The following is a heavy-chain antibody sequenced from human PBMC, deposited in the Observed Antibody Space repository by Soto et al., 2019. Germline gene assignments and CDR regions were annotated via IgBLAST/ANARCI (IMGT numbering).Heavy chain of an antibody. J-gene: IGHJ4*02. CDR1: GYTFTGYY. V-gene: IGHV1-2*02. D-gene: IGHD5-12*01. CDR3: ARARIVATIKTREFGY. Sequence: ASVKVSCKASGYTFTGYYMHWVRQAPGQGLEWMGWINPNSGGTNYAQKFQGRVTMTRDTSISTAYMELSRLRSDDTAVYYCARARIVATIKTREFGYWGQGTLVTVSS. CDR2: INPNSGGT.